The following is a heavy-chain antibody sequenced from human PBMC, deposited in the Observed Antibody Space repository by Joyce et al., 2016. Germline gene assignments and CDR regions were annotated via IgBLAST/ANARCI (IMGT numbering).Heavy chain of an antibody. Sequence: QVQLVESGGGVVQPGRSLRLSCAASGLTLSNYGVHGVRQAPGNGLEWVAVISYDGIYKYYADSVKGRFTISRDNSKNTVFLEMNSLRTEDTAVYYCAKILTATYSSGWFLDYWGQGTLVTVSS. CDR1: GLTLSNYG. V-gene: IGHV3-30*18. J-gene: IGHJ4*02. CDR3: AKILTATYSSGWFLDY. D-gene: IGHD6-25*01. CDR2: ISYDGIYK.